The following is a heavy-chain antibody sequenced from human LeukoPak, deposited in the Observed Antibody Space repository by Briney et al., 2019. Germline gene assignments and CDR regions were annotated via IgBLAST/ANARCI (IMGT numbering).Heavy chain of an antibody. CDR2: IAFVGSNQ. J-gene: IGHJ6*03. D-gene: IGHD4-11*01. CDR1: GFTFSSYV. Sequence: GSLRLSCAASGFTFSSYVMHWVRQAPGKGLEWVAVIAFVGSNQYHADSVKARFTISRDNSKNTVYLQMNSLRPEDTAVYYCARDGVTTGGGYYYYYMDVWGKGTTVTVSS. CDR3: ARDGVTTGGGYYYYYMDV. V-gene: IGHV3-30*04.